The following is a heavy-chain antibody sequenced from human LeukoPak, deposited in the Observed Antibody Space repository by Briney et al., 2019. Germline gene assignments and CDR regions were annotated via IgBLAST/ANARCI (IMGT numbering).Heavy chain of an antibody. J-gene: IGHJ3*02. D-gene: IGHD6-19*01. V-gene: IGHV1-18*01. Sequence: GASVKVSCKASGYTFTSYGISWVRQAPGQGLEWMGWISAYNGNTNYAQKLQGRVTMTTDTSTNTAYMELRSLRSDDTAVYYCAHVGAVAGDDAFDIWGQGTMVTVSS. CDR2: ISAYNGNT. CDR3: AHVGAVAGDDAFDI. CDR1: GYTFTSYG.